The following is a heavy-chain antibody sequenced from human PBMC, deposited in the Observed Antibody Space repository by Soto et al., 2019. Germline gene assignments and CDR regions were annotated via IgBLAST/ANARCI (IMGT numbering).Heavy chain of an antibody. CDR1: NGSISSDNW. J-gene: IGHJ4*02. CDR2: IFHSGTA. CDR3: ARGGGWLFDH. D-gene: IGHD6-19*01. Sequence: QVQLQESGPGLVKPSGALSLTCAVSNGSISSDNWGIWVRQPPGKGLEWIGEIFHSGTANYNPSLKSRITISVDKSKTQFSMEMNSVTAADTAVYYCARGGGWLFDHWGQGTLVTVSS. V-gene: IGHV4-4*02.